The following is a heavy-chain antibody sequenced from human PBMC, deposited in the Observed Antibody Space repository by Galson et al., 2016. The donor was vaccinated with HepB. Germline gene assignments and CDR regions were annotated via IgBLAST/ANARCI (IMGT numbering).Heavy chain of an antibody. D-gene: IGHD6-6*01. V-gene: IGHV3-49*04. CDR1: GFTFGDYG. CDR3: ARDRPPGEPIAARPGDIEY. Sequence: SLRLSCATSGFTFGDYGMSWVRQAPGEGLEWVSFIRSKAYGGTSEYAASVKGRFTISRDDSKSIAYLQMNSLIMEDTAVYYCARDRPPGEPIAARPGDIEYWGQGILVTVSS. CDR2: IRSKAYGGTS. J-gene: IGHJ4*02.